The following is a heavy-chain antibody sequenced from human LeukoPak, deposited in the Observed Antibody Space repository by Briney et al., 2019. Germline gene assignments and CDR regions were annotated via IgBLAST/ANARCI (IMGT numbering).Heavy chain of an antibody. D-gene: IGHD5-18*01. V-gene: IGHV4-4*07. CDR2: IYTSGTT. CDR1: GGSTSSYY. J-gene: IGHJ6*03. Sequence: SETLSLTCTVSGGSTSSYYWSWIRQPAGKGLEWIGRIYTSGTTNYNPSLMSRVTLSVDTSKNQISLRLTSVTAADTALYYCARDNPSGYTYGYEHYFYYIDVWGKGTTVTVSS. CDR3: ARDNPSGYTYGYEHYFYYIDV.